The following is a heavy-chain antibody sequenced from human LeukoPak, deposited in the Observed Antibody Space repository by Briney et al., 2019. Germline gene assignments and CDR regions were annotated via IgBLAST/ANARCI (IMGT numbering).Heavy chain of an antibody. J-gene: IGHJ6*03. CDR3: ARRGLRYYYYYYMDV. D-gene: IGHD3-10*01. CDR1: GGSISSYY. V-gene: IGHV4-59*12. CDR2: IYYSGST. Sequence: LETLSLTCTVSGGSISSYYWSWIRQPPGKGLEWIGYIYYSGSTNYNPSLKSRVTISVDTSKNQFSLKLSSVTAADTAVYYCARRGLRYYYYYYMDVWGKGTTVTISS.